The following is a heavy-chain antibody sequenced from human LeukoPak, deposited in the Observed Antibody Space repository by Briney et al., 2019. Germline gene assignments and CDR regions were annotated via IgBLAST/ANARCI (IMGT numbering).Heavy chain of an antibody. CDR2: ISGSGGST. CDR3: ANAAGLSGWYAAPSDY. CDR1: GFTFSSYA. Sequence: AGGSLRLSCAASGFTFSSYAMSWVRQAPGKGLEWVSAISGSGGSTYYADSVKGRFTISRDNSKNTLYLQMNSLRAEDTAVYYCANAAGLSGWYAAPSDYWGQGTLVTVPS. V-gene: IGHV3-23*01. D-gene: IGHD6-19*01. J-gene: IGHJ4*02.